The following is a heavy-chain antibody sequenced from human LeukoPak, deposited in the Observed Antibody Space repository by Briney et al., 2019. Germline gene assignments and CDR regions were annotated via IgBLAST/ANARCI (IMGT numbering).Heavy chain of an antibody. V-gene: IGHV1-2*02. Sequence: ASVKVSCKASGYTFTGYYMHWLRQAPGQGLEWMGWINPNSGGTNYAQRFQGRVTMTRDTSISTAYMELSRLRSDDTAVYYCARACGGDCLWAFDIWGQGTMVTVSS. J-gene: IGHJ3*02. CDR2: INPNSGGT. D-gene: IGHD2-21*02. CDR3: ARACGGDCLWAFDI. CDR1: GYTFTGYY.